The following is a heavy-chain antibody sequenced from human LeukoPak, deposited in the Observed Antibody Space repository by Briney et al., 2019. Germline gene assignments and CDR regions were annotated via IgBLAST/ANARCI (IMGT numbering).Heavy chain of an antibody. Sequence: SETLSLTCTVSGGSISGGGYYWSWIRQHPGKGLEWIGYIYYSGSTYYNPSLKSRVTISVDTSKNQFSLKLSSVTAADTAMYYCARVVVRSFDAFDIWGQGTMVTVSS. CDR3: ARVVVRSFDAFDI. CDR2: IYYSGST. D-gene: IGHD2-2*01. CDR1: GGSISGGGYY. V-gene: IGHV4-31*03. J-gene: IGHJ3*02.